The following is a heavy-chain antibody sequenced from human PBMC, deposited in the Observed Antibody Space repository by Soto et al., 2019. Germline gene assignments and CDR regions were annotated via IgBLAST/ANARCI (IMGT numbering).Heavy chain of an antibody. CDR1: GFTFDDYT. D-gene: IGHD6-6*01. J-gene: IGHJ4*02. CDR2: ISSSSSYI. CDR3: ARVGSSARHVIFDY. V-gene: IGHV3-21*01. Sequence: EVQLVESGGVVVQPGGSLRLSCAASGFTFDDYTMHWVRQAPGKGLEWVSSISSSSSYIYYADSVKGRFTISRDNAKNSLYLQMNSLRAEDTAVYYCARVGSSARHVIFDYWGQGTLVTVSS.